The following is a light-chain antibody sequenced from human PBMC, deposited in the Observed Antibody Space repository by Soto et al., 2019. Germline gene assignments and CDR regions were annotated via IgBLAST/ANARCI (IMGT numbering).Light chain of an antibody. J-gene: IGKJ1*01. V-gene: IGKV1-8*01. CDR3: QQYYSYPRT. Sequence: AIRMTQSPSSFSASTGXXVTITCRASQGISSYLAWYQQKPGKAPKLLIYAASTLQSGVPSRFSGSGSGTDFTLTISCLQSEDFATYYCQQYYSYPRTFGQGTKVEIK. CDR1: QGISSY. CDR2: AAS.